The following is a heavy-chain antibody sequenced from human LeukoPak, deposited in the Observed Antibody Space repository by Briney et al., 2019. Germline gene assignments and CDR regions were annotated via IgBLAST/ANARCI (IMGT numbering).Heavy chain of an antibody. D-gene: IGHD3-10*01. CDR3: ARDRGSGSYYGGF. J-gene: IGHJ4*02. Sequence: ASVKVSCKASGYTFTRYGISWVRQAPGQGLEWMGWISAYNGNTDYAQKLQGRVTMTTDTSTNTAYMELRSLRSDDTAVYYCARDRGSGSYYGGFWGQGTLVTASS. V-gene: IGHV1-18*01. CDR2: ISAYNGNT. CDR1: GYTFTRYG.